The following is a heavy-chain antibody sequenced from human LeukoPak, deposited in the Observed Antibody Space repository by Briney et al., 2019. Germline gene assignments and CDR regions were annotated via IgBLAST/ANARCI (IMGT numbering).Heavy chain of an antibody. CDR1: GFIFNNYA. J-gene: IGHJ3*02. Sequence: GGSLRLSCAASGFIFNNYAMTWVRQAPGKGLEWLSGISGSGGATYYADSVKGRFTISRDNSKNTLYLQMNSLRAEDTAVYYCAKRIAAASNSDAFDIWGQGTMVTVSS. D-gene: IGHD6-13*01. CDR2: ISGSGGAT. CDR3: AKRIAAASNSDAFDI. V-gene: IGHV3-23*01.